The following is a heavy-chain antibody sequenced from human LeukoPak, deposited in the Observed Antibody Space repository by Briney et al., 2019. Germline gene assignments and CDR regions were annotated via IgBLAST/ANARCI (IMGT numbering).Heavy chain of an antibody. CDR1: GFSLSSYE. Sequence: AGGSLRLSCAASGFSLSSYEMNWVRQAPGKGLEWVANIKQDGSEKYYVDSVKGRFTISRDNAKNSLYLQMNSLRAEDTAVYYCAILGGNDNFDYWGQGTLVTVSS. V-gene: IGHV3-7*01. D-gene: IGHD4-23*01. CDR2: IKQDGSEK. J-gene: IGHJ4*02. CDR3: AILGGNDNFDY.